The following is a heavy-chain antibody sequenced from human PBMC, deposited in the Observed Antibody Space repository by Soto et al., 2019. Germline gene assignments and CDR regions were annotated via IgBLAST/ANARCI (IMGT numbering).Heavy chain of an antibody. CDR3: ARGVAARVSAPDF. CDR1: GFDVSTRS. V-gene: IGHV3-66*01. Sequence: GGSLRLSCAGSGFDVSTRSMSWVRQAQGKGPEWVSSLYDSGSTYYAGSVRGRFSISRDNSKNTLYLQMTSLRAEDTAVYFCARGVAARVSAPDFWGQGTLVTVSS. CDR2: LYDSGST. J-gene: IGHJ5*01. D-gene: IGHD6-6*01.